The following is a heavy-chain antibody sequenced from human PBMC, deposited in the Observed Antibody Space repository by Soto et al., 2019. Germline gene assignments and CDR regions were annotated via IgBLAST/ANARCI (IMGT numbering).Heavy chain of an antibody. D-gene: IGHD6-19*01. Sequence: EVQLLESGGGLVQPGGSLRLSCAASGFTFSSHAMSWLRQAPGKGLEWVSTISGGGGSTYYADSVKGRFTISRDNSKNTLYLQMNSLRADDTAVYYCAKGGSCWSGVRWVDVWGQGTTVTVSS. CDR1: GFTFSSHA. CDR2: ISGGGGST. CDR3: AKGGSCWSGVRWVDV. J-gene: IGHJ6*02. V-gene: IGHV3-23*01.